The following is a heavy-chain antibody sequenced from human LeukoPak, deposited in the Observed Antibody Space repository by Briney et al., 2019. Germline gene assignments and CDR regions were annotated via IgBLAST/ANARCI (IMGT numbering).Heavy chain of an antibody. D-gene: IGHD4/OR15-4a*01. CDR1: RFTFNNYA. CDR2: ISGDGVSP. CDR3: ARDPGAFPYFFDC. J-gene: IGHJ4*02. V-gene: IGHV3-23*01. Sequence: GGSLRLPCAASRFTFNNYALTWVRQTPGKGLECVSAISGDGVSPYYADSVRGRFTISRDNSKNTLYLQMNSLRVEDTAVYFCARDPGAFPYFFDCWGQGTLVTVSS.